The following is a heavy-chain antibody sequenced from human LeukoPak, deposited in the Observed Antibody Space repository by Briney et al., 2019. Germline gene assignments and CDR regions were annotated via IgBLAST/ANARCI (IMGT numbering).Heavy chain of an antibody. D-gene: IGHD3-10*01. CDR3: ARGTSYYGSGGSYYFDY. V-gene: IGHV4-34*01. CDR1: GGSFSGYY. Sequence: PSETLSLTCAVYGGSFSGYYWSWIRQPPGKGLEWIGEINHSGSTNYNPSLKSRVTISVGTSKNQFSLKLSSVTAADTAVYYCARGTSYYGSGGSYYFDYWGQGTLVTVSS. J-gene: IGHJ4*02. CDR2: INHSGST.